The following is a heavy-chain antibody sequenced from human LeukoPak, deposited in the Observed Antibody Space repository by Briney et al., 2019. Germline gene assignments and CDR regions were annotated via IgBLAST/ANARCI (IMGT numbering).Heavy chain of an antibody. V-gene: IGHV1-2*02. CDR1: GYTFTVCY. CDR2: INPNSGGT. D-gene: IGHD6-19*01. J-gene: IGHJ6*03. Sequence: GASVKVSCKASGYTFTVCYMHWVRQAPGQGLERMGWINPNSGGTNSAQKYQGRVTMTRDTSITTANMELQRMRSGATAVYYCAREARRRSSGWYSRDYYYYMDFWGKGTTVTVSS. CDR3: AREARRRSSGWYSRDYYYYMDF.